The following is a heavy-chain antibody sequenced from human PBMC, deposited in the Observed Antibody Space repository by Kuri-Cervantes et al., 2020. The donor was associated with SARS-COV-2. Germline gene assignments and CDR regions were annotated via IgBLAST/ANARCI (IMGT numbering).Heavy chain of an antibody. V-gene: IGHV4-59*01. D-gene: IGHD6-13*01. CDR1: GFTFSSYW. J-gene: IGHJ3*02. CDR3: ARDHGSFRITAAGIDAFDI. CDR2: IYYSGST. Sequence: ESLKISCAASGFTFSSYWMSWVRQAPGKGLEWIGYIYYSGSTNYNPSLKSRVTISVDTSKNQFSLKLSSVTAADTAVYYCARDHGSFRITAAGIDAFDIWGQGTMVTVSS.